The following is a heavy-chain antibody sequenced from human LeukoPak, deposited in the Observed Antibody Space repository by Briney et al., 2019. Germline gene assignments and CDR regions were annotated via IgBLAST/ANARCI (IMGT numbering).Heavy chain of an antibody. Sequence: PGGSLRLSRAASGFTFSSYSMNWVRQAPGKGLEWVSYISSSSSTIYYADSVKGRFTISRDNAKNSLYLQMNSLRDEDTAVYYCARGIRVLRFLEWSDYFDYWGQGTLVTVSS. V-gene: IGHV3-48*02. CDR3: ARGIRVLRFLEWSDYFDY. J-gene: IGHJ4*02. CDR1: GFTFSSYS. CDR2: ISSSSSTI. D-gene: IGHD3-3*01.